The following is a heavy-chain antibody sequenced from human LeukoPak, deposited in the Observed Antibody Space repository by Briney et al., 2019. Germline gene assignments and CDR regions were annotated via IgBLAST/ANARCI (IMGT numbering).Heavy chain of an antibody. J-gene: IGHJ4*02. Sequence: GGSLRLSCAASGFTFSSYAMHWVRQAPGKGLEWVAVISYDGSNKYYADSVKGRFTISRDNSKNTLYLQMNSLRAEDTAVYYCARVVGYGFWSGFDYWGQGTLVTVSS. CDR1: GFTFSSYA. CDR3: ARVVGYGFWSGFDY. V-gene: IGHV3-30-3*01. D-gene: IGHD3-3*01. CDR2: ISYDGSNK.